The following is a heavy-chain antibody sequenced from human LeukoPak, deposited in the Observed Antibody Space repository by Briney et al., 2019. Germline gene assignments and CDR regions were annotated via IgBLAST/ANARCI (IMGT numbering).Heavy chain of an antibody. Sequence: GGSLRLSCAASGFSVSSNYMSWVRQAPGKGLEWVSVITGSGGSTGYADSVKGRLTISRDNSKNTLYLQMNSLRAEDTAVYYCAKAPLEHCSGGTCYPLDYWGQGTLVTVSS. V-gene: IGHV3-23*01. D-gene: IGHD2-15*01. CDR1: GFSVSSNY. CDR3: AKAPLEHCSGGTCYPLDY. J-gene: IGHJ4*02. CDR2: ITGSGGST.